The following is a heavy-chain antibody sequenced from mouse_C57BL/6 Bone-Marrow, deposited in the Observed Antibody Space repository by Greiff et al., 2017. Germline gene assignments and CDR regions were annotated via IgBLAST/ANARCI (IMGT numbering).Heavy chain of an antibody. CDR1: GYTFSDYG. V-gene: IGHV5-15*01. J-gene: IGHJ4*01. D-gene: IGHD2-4*01. Sequence: EVQGVQSGGGLVQPGASLKLSCAASGYTFSDYGMAWVRQAPSKGPEWVAFISNLTYSIYYADTVTGRFTITRENSENTLYLEMSSLSTEDTAMYYCARQDDDYDGSMDSWGQGTSVNVSS. CDR2: ISNLTYSI. CDR3: ARQDDDYDGSMDS.